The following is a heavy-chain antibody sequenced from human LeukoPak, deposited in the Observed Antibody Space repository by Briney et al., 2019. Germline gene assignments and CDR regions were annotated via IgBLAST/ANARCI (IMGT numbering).Heavy chain of an antibody. J-gene: IGHJ5*02. V-gene: IGHV4-38-2*02. CDR2: IYHRGST. D-gene: IGHD2-2*02. CDR1: GGSISGYY. Sequence: SETLSLTCTVSGGSISGYYWGWIRQPPGKGLEWIGSIYHRGSTYYNPSLKSRVTISVDTSKNQFSLKLSSVTAAGTAVYYCAGRPYCSSTSCYTSNWFDPWGQGTLVTVSS. CDR3: AGRPYCSSTSCYTSNWFDP.